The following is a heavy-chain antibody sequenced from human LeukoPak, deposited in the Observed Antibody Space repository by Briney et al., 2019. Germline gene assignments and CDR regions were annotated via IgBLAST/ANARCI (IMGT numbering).Heavy chain of an antibody. CDR1: GFTFSSYS. J-gene: IGHJ4*02. Sequence: GGSLRLSCAASGFTFSSYSMNWVRQAPGQGLEWVSSISSSSYIYYADSVKGRFTISRDNAKNSLYLQMNSLRAEDTAVYYCARGCSGWFPSDYWGQGTLVTVSS. V-gene: IGHV3-21*01. CDR2: ISSSSYI. D-gene: IGHD6-19*01. CDR3: ARGCSGWFPSDY.